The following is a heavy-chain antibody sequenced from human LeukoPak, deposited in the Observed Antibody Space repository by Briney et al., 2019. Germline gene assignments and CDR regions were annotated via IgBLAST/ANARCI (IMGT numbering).Heavy chain of an antibody. D-gene: IGHD2-8*01. CDR2: ISSDGSQK. CDR3: AKEMGPMVQGDY. J-gene: IGHJ4*02. CDR1: GFTFSSYA. Sequence: GGSLRLSCAASGFTFSSYAMHWGRQAPYKGIKCVAIISSDGSQKFYADSVKGRFTISRDNSKNTLYLQMDSLRAEDTAVYYCAKEMGPMVQGDYWGLGTLVTVSS. V-gene: IGHV3-30*17.